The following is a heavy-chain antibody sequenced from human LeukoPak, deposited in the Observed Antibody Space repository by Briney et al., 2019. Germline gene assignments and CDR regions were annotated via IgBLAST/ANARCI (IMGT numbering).Heavy chain of an antibody. CDR3: AKSGRPYDSSGYYFFDF. J-gene: IGHJ4*02. CDR2: IAGSGG. V-gene: IGHV3-23*01. Sequence: PGGSLRLSCVASGFTFSKIAMSWVRQAPGKGLESVSSIAGSGGNYADSVRGRFTVSRDNSRNTLFLQMDSLRAEDTAIYYCAKSGRPYDSSGYYFFDFWGQGALVTVSS. CDR1: GFTFSKIA. D-gene: IGHD3-22*01.